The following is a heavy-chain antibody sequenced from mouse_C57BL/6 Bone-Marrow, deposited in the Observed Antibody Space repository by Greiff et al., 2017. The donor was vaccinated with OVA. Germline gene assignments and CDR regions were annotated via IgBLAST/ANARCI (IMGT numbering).Heavy chain of an antibody. Sequence: VQLQQSGPELVKPGASVKIPCKASGYTFTDYNMDWVKQSHGKSLEWIGDINPNNGGTIYNQKFKGKATLTVDKSSSTAYMERRSLTSEDTAVYYCARKEGYYGSPFAYWGQGTLVTVSA. CDR3: ARKEGYYGSPFAY. J-gene: IGHJ3*01. CDR1: GYTFTDYN. D-gene: IGHD1-1*01. V-gene: IGHV1-18*01. CDR2: INPNNGGT.